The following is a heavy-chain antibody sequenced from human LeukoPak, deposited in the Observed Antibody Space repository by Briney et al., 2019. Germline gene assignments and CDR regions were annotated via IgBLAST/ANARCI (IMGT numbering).Heavy chain of an antibody. D-gene: IGHD1-26*01. J-gene: IGHJ4*02. CDR2: IYYSGSA. CDR1: GGSISSYY. Sequence: SETLSLTCTVSGGSISSYYWSWSRQPPGKGLEWIGYIYYSGSANYNPSLKSRVTISVDTSKNQFSLKLSSVTAADTAVYYCASIEIVGATGQFDYWGQGTLVTVSS. V-gene: IGHV4-59*01. CDR3: ASIEIVGATGQFDY.